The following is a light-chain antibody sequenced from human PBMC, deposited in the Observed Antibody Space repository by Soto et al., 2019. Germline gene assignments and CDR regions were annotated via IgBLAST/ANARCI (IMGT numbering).Light chain of an antibody. V-gene: IGKV3-11*01. CDR1: QSIANS. J-gene: IGKJ5*01. CDR3: QQRSNWPPIT. Sequence: EIVLTQSPGTLSLSPGERASLSCSASQSIANSLAWYQQKPGQAPRLLIFGASNRATGIPARFSGSGSGTDFTLTISSLEPEDFAVYYCQQRSNWPPITFGQGTRLEI. CDR2: GAS.